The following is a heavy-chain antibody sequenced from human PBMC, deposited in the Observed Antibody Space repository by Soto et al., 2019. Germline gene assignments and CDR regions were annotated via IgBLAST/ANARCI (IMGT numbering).Heavy chain of an antibody. J-gene: IGHJ3*02. D-gene: IGHD3-3*01. CDR1: GGTFSSYA. Sequence: QVQLVQSGAEVKKPGSSMKVSCKASGGTFSSYAISWVRQAPGQGLEWMGGIIPIFGTANYAQKFQGRVTITADESTSTAYMELSSLRSEDTAVYYCARWRSGQRITIFGVVNPRGAFDIWGQGTMVTVSS. CDR3: ARWRSGQRITIFGVVNPRGAFDI. CDR2: IIPIFGTA. V-gene: IGHV1-69*01.